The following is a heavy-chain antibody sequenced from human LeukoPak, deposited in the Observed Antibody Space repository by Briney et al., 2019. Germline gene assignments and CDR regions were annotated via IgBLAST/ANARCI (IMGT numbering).Heavy chain of an antibody. CDR1: GYRFTTYW. D-gene: IGHD3-22*01. CDR2: IYPGDSDT. CDR3: ARQDSAAYYDSSGLPYDAFDI. Sequence: GESLKISCKGSGYRFTTYWIGWVRQMPGKGLEWMGIIYPGDSDTRYSPSFQGQVTISADKSISAAYLQWSSLKASDTAMYYSARQDSAAYYDSSGLPYDAFDIWGQGTMVTVSS. J-gene: IGHJ3*02. V-gene: IGHV5-51*01.